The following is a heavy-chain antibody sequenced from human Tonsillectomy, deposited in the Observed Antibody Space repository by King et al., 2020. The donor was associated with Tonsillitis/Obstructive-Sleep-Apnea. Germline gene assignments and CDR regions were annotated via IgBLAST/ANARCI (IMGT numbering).Heavy chain of an antibody. Sequence: QLQESGPGLVKPSETLSLTCTVSGGSISSSSYYWGWIRQPPGKGLEWIGSIYYSGSTYYNQSLKSRVTISVDTSKNQFSLKLSSVTAADTAVYYCAGSQWELLRRFDYWGQGTLVTVSS. D-gene: IGHD1-26*01. CDR1: GGSISSSSYY. J-gene: IGHJ4*02. CDR2: IYYSGST. V-gene: IGHV4-39*01. CDR3: AGSQWELLRRFDY.